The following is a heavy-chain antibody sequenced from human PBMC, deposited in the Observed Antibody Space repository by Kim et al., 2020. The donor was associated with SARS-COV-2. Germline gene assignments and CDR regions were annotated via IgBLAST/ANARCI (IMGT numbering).Heavy chain of an antibody. CDR1: GFTFSCYA. J-gene: IGHJ4*02. CDR2: ISGSGGST. Sequence: GGSLRLSCAASGFTFSCYAMSWVRQAPGKGLEWVSAISGSGGSTYYADSVKGRFTISRDNSKNTLYLQMNSLRAEDTAVYYCAKMTGLRITIFGVVIFPRRRNAPRDYWGQGTLVTVSS. V-gene: IGHV3-23*01. D-gene: IGHD3-3*01. CDR3: AKMTGLRITIFGVVIFPRRRNAPRDY.